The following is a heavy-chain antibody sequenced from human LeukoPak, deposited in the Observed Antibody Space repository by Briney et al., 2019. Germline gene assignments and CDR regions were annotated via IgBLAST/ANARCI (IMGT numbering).Heavy chain of an antibody. CDR1: GASITNNNW. CDR2: IYQSGST. V-gene: IGHV4-4*02. Sequence: SVTLSLTCTVSGASITNNNWWNWVRQPPGKGLEWIGEIYQSGSTNYNPSLKSRVTISVDTSKNQFSLKLSSVTAADTAVYYCARGRSNFDYWGQGTLVTVSS. J-gene: IGHJ4*02. D-gene: IGHD5-24*01. CDR3: ARGRSNFDY.